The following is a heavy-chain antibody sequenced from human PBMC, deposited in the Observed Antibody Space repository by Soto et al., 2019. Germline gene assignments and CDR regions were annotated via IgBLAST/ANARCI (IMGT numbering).Heavy chain of an antibody. Sequence: PGGSLRLSCAASGFTFSSYAMSWVRQSPGKGLTWVSVISGSSCSIYYADSVKGRFTISRDNAKNSLYLQMNSLRDDDTAVYYCARDAGYSYGPFDYWGQGTLVTVSS. J-gene: IGHJ4*02. CDR1: GFTFSSYA. D-gene: IGHD5-18*01. V-gene: IGHV3-48*02. CDR2: ISGSSCSI. CDR3: ARDAGYSYGPFDY.